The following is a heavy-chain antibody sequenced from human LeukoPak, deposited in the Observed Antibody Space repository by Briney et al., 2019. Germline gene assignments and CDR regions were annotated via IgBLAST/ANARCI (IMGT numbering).Heavy chain of an antibody. V-gene: IGHV3-48*03. Sequence: GGSLRLSCAASGFTFDDYAMHWVRQAPGKGLEWISYINSVGGTTFYADSVKGRFTISRDNAKNTLYLQMGSLRAEDAAIYYCARSIMYGDHGEDIWGQGTVVAVSS. CDR3: ARSIMYGDHGEDI. J-gene: IGHJ3*02. CDR2: INSVGGTT. D-gene: IGHD4-17*01. CDR1: GFTFDDYA.